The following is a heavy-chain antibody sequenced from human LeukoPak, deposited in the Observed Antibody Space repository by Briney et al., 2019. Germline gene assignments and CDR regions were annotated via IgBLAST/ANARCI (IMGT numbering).Heavy chain of an antibody. CDR3: ARDNTVSGYYELGY. J-gene: IGHJ4*02. CDR2: ISNHGTT. V-gene: IGHV3-53*01. CDR1: GFSVSTNY. Sequence: GGSLRLSCAASGFSVSTNYMSWVRQASGMGLECVSVISNHGTTYYADSVKGRFSISRDNSKNTVFLQMNSLRAEDTAVYYCARDNTVSGYYELGYWGQGTLVTVSS. D-gene: IGHD3-22*01.